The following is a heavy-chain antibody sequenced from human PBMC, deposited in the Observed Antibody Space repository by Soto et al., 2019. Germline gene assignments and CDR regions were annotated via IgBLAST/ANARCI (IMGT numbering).Heavy chain of an antibody. J-gene: IGHJ6*02. V-gene: IGHV3-23*01. CDR3: AKFIAAAGIYYYYGMDV. Sequence: LRLSCAASGFTLSSYAMSWVRQAPGKGLEWVSAISGSGGSTYYADSVKGRFTISRDNSKNTLYLQMNSLRAEDTAVYYCAKFIAAAGIYYYYGMDVWGQGTTVTVSS. D-gene: IGHD6-13*01. CDR1: GFTLSSYA. CDR2: ISGSGGST.